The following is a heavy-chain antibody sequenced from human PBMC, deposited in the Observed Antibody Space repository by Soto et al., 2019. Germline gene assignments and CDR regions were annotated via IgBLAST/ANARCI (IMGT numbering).Heavy chain of an antibody. CDR3: ARAAPGDFACMDV. V-gene: IGHV3-74*01. D-gene: IGHD3-3*01. CDR1: GFTFSSYW. CDR2: INSDGSST. Sequence: GGSLRLSCAASGFTFSSYWMHWVRQAPGKGLVWVSRINSDGSSTSYADSVKGRFTISRDNAKNTLYLQMNSLRAEDTAVYYCARAAPGDFACMDVWGQGTTVTVSS. J-gene: IGHJ6*02.